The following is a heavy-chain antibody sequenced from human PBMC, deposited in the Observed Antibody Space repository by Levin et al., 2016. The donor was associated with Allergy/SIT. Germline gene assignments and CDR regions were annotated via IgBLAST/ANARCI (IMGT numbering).Heavy chain of an antibody. D-gene: IGHD6-6*01. J-gene: IGHJ4*02. V-gene: IGHV4-59*12. CDR1: GGSISGFY. CDR2: INHIGNT. Sequence: SETLSLTCTVSGGSISGFYWSWIRQSPGKGLEWIGYINHIGNTNYNPSLKSRVTISVDTSKKQFSLKLNSVTAADTAVYYCARIRPAFVQSRLAARGSTYLDYWGRGTLVTVSS. CDR3: ARIRPAFVQSRLAARGSTYLDY.